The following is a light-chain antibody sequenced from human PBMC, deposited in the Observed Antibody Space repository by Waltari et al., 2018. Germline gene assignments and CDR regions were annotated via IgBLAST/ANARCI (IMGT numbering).Light chain of an antibody. V-gene: IGKV4-1*01. CDR1: QNILSSSASKHY. CDR3: QQCYHLPS. J-gene: IGKJ4*01. CDR2: WAS. Sequence: ILMTQSPDSVAMSLCGRATIHCRSIQNILSSSASKHYLVWYQRKPGQPPKLLITWASTRESGVPDRLSGSGSGTDFTLTIGSLQAEDVAVYYCQQCYHLPSFGGGTRVEIK.